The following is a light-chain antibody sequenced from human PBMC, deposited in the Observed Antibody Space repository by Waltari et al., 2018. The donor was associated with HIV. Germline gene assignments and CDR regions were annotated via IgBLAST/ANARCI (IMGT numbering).Light chain of an antibody. J-gene: IGKJ5*01. Sequence: EVVLTQSPGPLSLSPGEKATLFCRASQRVSSTFLAWYQQTPGQAPRLLIYAASSRATGIPDRFSGSGSGTDFTLTISRLEPEDFAVYYCQQYGGSPPVTFGQGTRLEIK. CDR2: AAS. V-gene: IGKV3-20*01. CDR1: QRVSSTF. CDR3: QQYGGSPPVT.